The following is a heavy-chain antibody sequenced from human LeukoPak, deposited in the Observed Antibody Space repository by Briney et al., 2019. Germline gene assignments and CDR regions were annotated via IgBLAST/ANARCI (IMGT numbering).Heavy chain of an antibody. CDR2: ISYDGSNK. Sequence: GGSLRLSCAASGFTFSTYAMHWVRQAPGKGLEWVAVISYDGSNKFYTGSVKGRFTISRDNSKNTLCLQMNSLRPEDTAVYYCARSGGATGLSHFDYWGQGTLVSVSS. CDR3: ARSGGATGLSHFDY. D-gene: IGHD1-26*01. CDR1: GFTFSTYA. J-gene: IGHJ4*02. V-gene: IGHV3-30-3*01.